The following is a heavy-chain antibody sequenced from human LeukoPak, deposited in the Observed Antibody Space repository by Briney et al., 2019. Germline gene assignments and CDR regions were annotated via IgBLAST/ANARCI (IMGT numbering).Heavy chain of an antibody. CDR3: ATSYSGTDFDY. CDR2: IYPGDSDT. Sequence: GESLKISCKGSGYSFTSYWIGWVRQMPGRGLEWMGIIYPGDSDTRYSPSFQGQVTISADKSISTAYLQWSSLTASDSAMYYCATSYSGTDFDYWGQGTLVTVSS. D-gene: IGHD1-26*01. CDR1: GYSFTSYW. V-gene: IGHV5-51*01. J-gene: IGHJ4*02.